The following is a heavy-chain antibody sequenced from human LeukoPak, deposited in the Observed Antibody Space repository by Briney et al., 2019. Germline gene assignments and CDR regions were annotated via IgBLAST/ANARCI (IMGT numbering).Heavy chain of an antibody. CDR1: GFTFSDYS. Sequence: GGSLRLSCAASGFTFSDYSMNWVRQAPGKELEWVSYISTNSGTIYYADSVAGRFTISRDNAKSSLYLQMDSLRAEDTAVYYCETWYSSSSSFDYWGQGTLVTVSS. CDR2: ISTNSGTI. J-gene: IGHJ4*02. D-gene: IGHD6-6*01. CDR3: ETWYSSSSSFDY. V-gene: IGHV3-48*01.